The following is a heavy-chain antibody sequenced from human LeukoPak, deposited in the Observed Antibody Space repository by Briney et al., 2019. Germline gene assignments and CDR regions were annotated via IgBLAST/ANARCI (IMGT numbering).Heavy chain of an antibody. V-gene: IGHV3-48*04. CDR3: ARDGYCSGGSCYSAVDY. CDR1: GFTFSSYG. CDR2: IISDSSI. Sequence: PGGSLRLSCAASGFTFSSYGMAWVRQTPGKGLDWVSYIISDSSIYYADSVKGRLTISRDNAKNSLYLQMNSLRVEDTAVYYCARDGYCSGGSCYSAVDYWGQGTLVTVSS. J-gene: IGHJ4*02. D-gene: IGHD2-15*01.